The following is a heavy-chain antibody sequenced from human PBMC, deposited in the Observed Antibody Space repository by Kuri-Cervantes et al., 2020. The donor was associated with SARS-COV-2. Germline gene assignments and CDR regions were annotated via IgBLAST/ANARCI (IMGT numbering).Heavy chain of an antibody. CDR2: IWYDGSNK. Sequence: GESLKIFCAASGFTFSSYGMHRGRQAPGKGLEWVAVIWYDGSNKYYADSVKGRFTISRDHSKNTLYLQINSLRAEATAVYYCANPGRNDAFDIWGQGTMVTVSS. D-gene: IGHD2-8*02. CDR1: GFTFSSYG. V-gene: IGHV3-33*08. J-gene: IGHJ3*02. CDR3: ANPGRNDAFDI.